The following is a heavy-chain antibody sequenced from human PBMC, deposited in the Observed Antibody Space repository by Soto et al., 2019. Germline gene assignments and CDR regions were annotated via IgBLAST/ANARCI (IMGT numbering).Heavy chain of an antibody. CDR2: IYYSGST. CDR1: GGSISSSSYY. Sequence: QLQLQESGPGLVKPSETLSLTCTVSGGSISSSSYYWGWIRQPPGKGLEWIGSIYYSGSTYYNPSLKSRVTITVDTSKNQFSLKLSSGTAADTAVYYCAKGGSSWFVGGFDPWGQGTLVTVSS. J-gene: IGHJ5*02. V-gene: IGHV4-39*01. CDR3: AKGGSSWFVGGFDP. D-gene: IGHD6-13*01.